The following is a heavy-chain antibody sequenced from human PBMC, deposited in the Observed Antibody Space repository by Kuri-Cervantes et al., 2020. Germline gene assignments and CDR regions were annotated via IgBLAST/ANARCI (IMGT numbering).Heavy chain of an antibody. CDR2: INHSGST. V-gene: IGHV4-34*01. CDR1: AASFSGYY. Sequence: SETLSLTCAVDAASFSGYYWRWIRQPPAKGLEWIGEINHSGSTNYNPSLKSRVTISVDTSKNQFSLKLSSVTAADTAVYYCARVFGPLFGPLLGGYFDYWGQGTLVTVSS. J-gene: IGHJ4*02. CDR3: ARVFGPLFGPLLGGYFDY. D-gene: IGHD3-10*02.